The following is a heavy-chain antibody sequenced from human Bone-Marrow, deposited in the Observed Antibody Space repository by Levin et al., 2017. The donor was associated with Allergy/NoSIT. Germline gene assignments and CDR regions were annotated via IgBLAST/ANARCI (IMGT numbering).Heavy chain of an antibody. CDR3: ARLFSFMAGTNYGMDV. J-gene: IGHJ6*02. CDR2: IYPGDSDT. D-gene: IGHD6-19*01. Sequence: GESLKISCKGSGYSFTSYWIGWVRQMPGKGLEWMGIIYPGDSDTRYSPSFQGQVTISADKSISTAYLQWSSLKASDTAMYYCARLFSFMAGTNYGMDVWGQGTTVTVSS. CDR1: GYSFTSYW. V-gene: IGHV5-51*01.